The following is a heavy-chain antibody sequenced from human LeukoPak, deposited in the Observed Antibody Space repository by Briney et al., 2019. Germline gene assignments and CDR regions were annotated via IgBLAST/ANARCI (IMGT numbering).Heavy chain of an antibody. V-gene: IGHV3-30*02. CDR1: GFSFSSYG. Sequence: GGSLRLSCAASGFSFSSYGMHWVRQAPGQGLEWVAFIRYDGSNKYYADSVKGRFTISRDNSKNTLYLQMNSLRAEDTAVYYCAKDRSWDPAAFDIWGQGTMVTVSS. D-gene: IGHD1-26*01. CDR2: IRYDGSNK. J-gene: IGHJ3*02. CDR3: AKDRSWDPAAFDI.